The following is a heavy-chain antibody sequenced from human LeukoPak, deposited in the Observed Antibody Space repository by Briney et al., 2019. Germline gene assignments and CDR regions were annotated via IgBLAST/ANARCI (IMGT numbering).Heavy chain of an antibody. CDR2: IYPGDSDT. Sequence: GESLKISCKGSGYSFTSYWIGWVRQMPGKGLEWMGIIYPGDSDTRYSPSFQGQVTISADKSISTAYLQWSSLKASDTAMYYCARSITMVRGVLYNWFDPWGQGTVVTVSS. CDR1: GYSFTSYW. J-gene: IGHJ5*02. CDR3: ARSITMVRGVLYNWFDP. D-gene: IGHD3-10*01. V-gene: IGHV5-51*01.